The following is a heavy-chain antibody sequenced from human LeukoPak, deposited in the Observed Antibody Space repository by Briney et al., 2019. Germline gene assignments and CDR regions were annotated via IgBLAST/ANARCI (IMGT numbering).Heavy chain of an antibody. J-gene: IGHJ4*02. CDR1: GYTFTGYY. V-gene: IGHV1-2*02. CDR2: INPNSGGT. D-gene: IGHD1-1*01. Sequence: ASVRVSFKASGYTFTGYYMHWVGQAPGQGVEWMGWINPNSGGTNYTQKFQGRVTMTRDTSISTAYMELSRLRSDDTAVYYCARSTATTSSFDYWGQGTLVTVSS. CDR3: ARSTATTSSFDY.